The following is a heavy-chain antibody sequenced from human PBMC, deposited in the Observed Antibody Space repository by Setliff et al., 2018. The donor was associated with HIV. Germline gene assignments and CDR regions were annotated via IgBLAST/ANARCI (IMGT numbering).Heavy chain of an antibody. D-gene: IGHD6-6*01. CDR3: ARVHRRQLAHYYYYYMDV. Sequence: SETLSLTCSVSGASINSGSYYWTWIRQHPGKGLEWIGYIYYSGSTNYNPSLKSRVTISVDTSKNQFSLKLSSVTAADTAVYYCARVHRRQLAHYYYYYMDVWGKGTTVTVSS. J-gene: IGHJ6*03. V-gene: IGHV4-61*01. CDR1: GASINSGSYY. CDR2: IYYSGST.